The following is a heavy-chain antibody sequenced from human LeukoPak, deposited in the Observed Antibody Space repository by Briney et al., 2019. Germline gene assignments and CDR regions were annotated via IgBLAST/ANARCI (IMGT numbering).Heavy chain of an antibody. CDR1: GFTFSSYG. CDR3: VRMARTTMIVVVRVLAHFDY. Sequence: HPGGSLRLSCAASGFTFSSYGMHWVRQAPGKGLEWVAFIRYDGSNKYYADSVKGRFTISRDNSKNTLYLQMNSLRAKDTAVYYCVRMARTTMIVVVRVLAHFDYWGQGTLATVSS. V-gene: IGHV3-30*02. D-gene: IGHD3-22*01. CDR2: IRYDGSNK. J-gene: IGHJ4*02.